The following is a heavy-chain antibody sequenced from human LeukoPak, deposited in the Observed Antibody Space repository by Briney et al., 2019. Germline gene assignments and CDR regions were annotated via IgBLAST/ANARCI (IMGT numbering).Heavy chain of an antibody. V-gene: IGHV3-48*03. Sequence: GGPLRLPCPASGFTFSSYELNWVRQAQGKGLESVSYISSSGSTIYYADSVKGRFAISRDNAKNSLYLQMNSLRAEDTAVYYCARGRGYILYWGQGTLVTVSS. J-gene: IGHJ4*02. D-gene: IGHD5-18*01. CDR1: GFTFSSYE. CDR3: ARGRGYILY. CDR2: ISSSGSTI.